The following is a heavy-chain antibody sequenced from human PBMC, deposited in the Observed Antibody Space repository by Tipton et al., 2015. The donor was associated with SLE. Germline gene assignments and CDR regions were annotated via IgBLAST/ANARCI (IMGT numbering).Heavy chain of an antibody. V-gene: IGHV3-21*06. Sequence: SLRLSCAASGFTFSTYSMNWVRQAPGKGLEWVSSISSTSYYIYYADSVKGRFTISRDNAKNSLYLQMNSLRAEDTAVYYCARDRGWPRMIADAFDIWGQGTMVTVSS. CDR3: ARDRGWPRMIADAFDI. J-gene: IGHJ3*02. D-gene: IGHD2-21*01. CDR1: GFTFSTYS. CDR2: ISSTSYYI.